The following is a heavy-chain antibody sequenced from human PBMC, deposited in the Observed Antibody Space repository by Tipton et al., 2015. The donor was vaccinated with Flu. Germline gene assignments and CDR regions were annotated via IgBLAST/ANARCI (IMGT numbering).Heavy chain of an antibody. V-gene: IGHV4-59*08. J-gene: IGHJ4*02. CDR3: ARLSYYDVDLKNFYFDY. CDR2: LHYSGST. D-gene: IGHD3-10*02. Sequence: WIRQPPGKGLEWIGYLHYSGSTNYNPSLKSRVTISVDTSKSQFSLMLRSVTAADTAVYYCARLSYYDVDLKNFYFDYWGQGALVTVSS.